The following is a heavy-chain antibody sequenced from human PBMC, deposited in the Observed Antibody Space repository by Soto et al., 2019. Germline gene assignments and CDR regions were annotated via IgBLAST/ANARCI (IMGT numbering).Heavy chain of an antibody. D-gene: IGHD4-17*01. J-gene: IGHJ4*02. CDR2: IYHSGSN. Sequence: TLSLSCAVAAGCISSGGYSWSWIRQPPGKGPEWSGYIYHSGSNYSNPSHKSQVTISVDRSKNQLSLNLSAVTAADTAVYSYASTQTTVTSHDYWGQGILVTVS. CDR1: AGCISSGGYS. CDR3: ASTQTTVTSHDY. V-gene: IGHV4-30-2*01.